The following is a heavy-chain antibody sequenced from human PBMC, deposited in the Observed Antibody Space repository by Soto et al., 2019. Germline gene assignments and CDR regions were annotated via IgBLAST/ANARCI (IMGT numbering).Heavy chain of an antibody. J-gene: IGHJ6*03. CDR1: GYTFTSYA. CDR3: AREGTYYDFWSGRDYYYYYYMDV. CDR2: INAGNGNT. D-gene: IGHD3-3*01. Sequence: GASVKVSCKASGYTFTSYAMHWVRQAPGQRLEWMGWINAGNGNTKYSQKFQGRVTITRDTSASTAYMELSSLRSEDTAVYYCAREGTYYDFWSGRDYYYYYYMDVWGKGTAVTVSS. V-gene: IGHV1-3*01.